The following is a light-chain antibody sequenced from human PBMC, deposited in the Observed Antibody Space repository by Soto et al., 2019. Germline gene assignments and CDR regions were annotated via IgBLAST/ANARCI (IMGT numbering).Light chain of an antibody. V-gene: IGKV3-11*01. Sequence: EIVLTQSPATLSLSPVERATLSCMASQSVSNSLAWFQQKPGQAPRLLIYDASSRATGIPARFSGSGSGTEFTLTISSLQSEDFAVYYCQQYEKWPPSITFGQGTRLEIK. J-gene: IGKJ5*01. CDR2: DAS. CDR1: QSVSNS. CDR3: QQYEKWPPSIT.